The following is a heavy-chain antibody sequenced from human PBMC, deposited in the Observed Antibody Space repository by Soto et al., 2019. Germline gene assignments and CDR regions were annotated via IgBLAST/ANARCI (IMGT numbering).Heavy chain of an antibody. CDR3: ARDGVVVAASYYDMDV. V-gene: IGHV1-46*01. Sequence: GLEWMGIINPSGGSTSYAQKFQGRVTMTTDTSTSTAYMELRSLRSDDTAVYYCARDGVVVAASYYDMDVWGKGTTVTVSS. CDR2: INPSGGST. J-gene: IGHJ6*03. D-gene: IGHD2-15*01.